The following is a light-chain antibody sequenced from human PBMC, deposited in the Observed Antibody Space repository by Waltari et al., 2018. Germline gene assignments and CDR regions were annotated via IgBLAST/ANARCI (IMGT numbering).Light chain of an antibody. Sequence: DIVMTQSPDSLAVSLGERATINCKSSQSVLNSSKNKNYLAWYQQKTGQPLKLLMYWASTRASGVPDRFSGSGSGEDFTLTISSLQAEDVAVYYCQQHYSTPTTFGQGTRVDIK. J-gene: IGKJ1*01. CDR2: WAS. CDR1: QSVLNSSKNKNY. V-gene: IGKV4-1*01. CDR3: QQHYSTPTT.